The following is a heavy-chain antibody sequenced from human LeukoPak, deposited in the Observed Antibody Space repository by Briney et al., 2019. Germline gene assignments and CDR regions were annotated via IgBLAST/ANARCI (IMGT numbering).Heavy chain of an antibody. CDR3: AGSYSGYEGYFDY. CDR2: IYTSGST. J-gene: IGHJ4*02. Sequence: PSGTLSLTCTVSGGSISSYYWSWIRQPPGKGLEWIGYIYTSGSTNYNPSLKSRVTISVDTSKNQFSLKLSSVTAADTAVYYCAGSYSGYEGYFDYWGQGTLVTVSS. CDR1: GGSISSYY. V-gene: IGHV4-4*09. D-gene: IGHD5-12*01.